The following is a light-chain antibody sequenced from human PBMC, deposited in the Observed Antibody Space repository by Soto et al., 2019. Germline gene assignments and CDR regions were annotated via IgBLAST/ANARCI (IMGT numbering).Light chain of an antibody. V-gene: IGKV3-15*01. CDR3: QQRSNWPRT. J-gene: IGKJ5*01. Sequence: EIVMTQSPATLSVSPGERATLSCRASQSVSSNLAWYQQKPGQAPRLLIYGASTRATGIPARFSGSGSGTEFTLTISSLQSEDFAVYYCQQRSNWPRTFGQGTRLAIK. CDR2: GAS. CDR1: QSVSSN.